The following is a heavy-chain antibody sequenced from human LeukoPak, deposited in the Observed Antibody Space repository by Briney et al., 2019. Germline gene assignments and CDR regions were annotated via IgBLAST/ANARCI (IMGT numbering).Heavy chain of an antibody. D-gene: IGHD2-21*01. Sequence: ASVKVSCKASGGTFSSYGISWVRQAPGHGLEWMGWMATYNSKTKYAEKVQGRVTMTTDTSTTTADMELRTLRSDDTAVYYCARDVVGLSADGNWLDPWGQGTLVTVSS. V-gene: IGHV1-18*01. J-gene: IGHJ5*02. CDR3: ARDVVGLSADGNWLDP. CDR1: GGTFSSYG. CDR2: MATYNSKT.